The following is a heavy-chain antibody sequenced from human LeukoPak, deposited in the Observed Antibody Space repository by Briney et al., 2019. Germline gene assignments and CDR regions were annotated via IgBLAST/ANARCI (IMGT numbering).Heavy chain of an antibody. CDR3: AREISSSWVSYYYYYMDV. Sequence: GASVKVSCKASGYTFTSYDINWVRQATGQGLEWMGWMNPNSGNTGYAQKFQGRVTITRNTSISTAYMELSSLRSEDTAVYYCAREISSSWVSYYYYYMDVWGKGTTVTVSS. D-gene: IGHD6-13*01. V-gene: IGHV1-8*03. CDR1: GYTFTSYD. CDR2: MNPNSGNT. J-gene: IGHJ6*03.